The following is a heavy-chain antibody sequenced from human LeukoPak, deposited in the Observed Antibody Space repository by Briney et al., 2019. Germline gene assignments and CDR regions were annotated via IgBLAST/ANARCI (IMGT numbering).Heavy chain of an antibody. J-gene: IGHJ4*02. V-gene: IGHV1-2*02. CDR2: INPNSGGT. D-gene: IGHD3-22*01. Sequence: ASVKVSCKASGYTFTAYYMHWVRQAPGQGLEWMGWINPNSGGTNYAQKFQGRVTMTRDTSISTAYMELSRLRSDDTAVFYCARDYYDSSGYGSFDYWGQGALVTVSS. CDR3: ARDYYDSSGYGSFDY. CDR1: GYTFTAYY.